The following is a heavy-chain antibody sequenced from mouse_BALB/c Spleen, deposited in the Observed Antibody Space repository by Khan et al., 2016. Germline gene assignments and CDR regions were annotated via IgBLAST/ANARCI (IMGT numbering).Heavy chain of an antibody. Sequence: QVQLQQSGAELAKPGASVKMSRKASGYTFTSYWMHWVKQRPGQGLEWIGYINPSTGYTEYNQKFKDKATLTADKSSSTAYMQLSSLTSEDSAVYYCATSYYYGSSYYAMDYWGQGTSVTVSS. CDR1: GYTFTSYW. CDR2: INPSTGYT. V-gene: IGHV1-7*01. D-gene: IGHD1-1*01. CDR3: ATSYYYGSSYYAMDY. J-gene: IGHJ4*01.